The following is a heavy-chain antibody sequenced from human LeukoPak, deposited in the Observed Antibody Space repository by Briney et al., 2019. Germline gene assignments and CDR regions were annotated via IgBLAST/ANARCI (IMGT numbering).Heavy chain of an antibody. CDR1: GFTFSSYW. D-gene: IGHD6-13*01. J-gene: IGHJ4*02. Sequence: GGSLRLSCAASGFTFSSYWMSWVRQAPGKGLEWVANIKQDGSEKYYVDSVKGRFTISRDNAKNSLYLQMNSLRAEDTAVYYCARESTRGYSSFFDYWGQGTLVTVSS. CDR2: IKQDGSEK. V-gene: IGHV3-7*01. CDR3: ARESTRGYSSFFDY.